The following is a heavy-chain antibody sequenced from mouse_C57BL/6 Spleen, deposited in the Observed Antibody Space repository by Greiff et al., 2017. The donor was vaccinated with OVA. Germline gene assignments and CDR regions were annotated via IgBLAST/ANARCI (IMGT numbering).Heavy chain of an antibody. J-gene: IGHJ2*01. D-gene: IGHD1-1*01. CDR3: TLYGSSYDFDY. V-gene: IGHV14-1*01. Sequence: EVQLQQSGAELVRPGASVKLSCTASGFNIKDYYMHWVKQRPEQGLEWIGRIDPEDGDTEYAPKFQGKATMTADTSSNTAYLQLSSLTSEDTAVYYCTLYGSSYDFDYWGQGTTLTVSS. CDR1: GFNIKDYY. CDR2: IDPEDGDT.